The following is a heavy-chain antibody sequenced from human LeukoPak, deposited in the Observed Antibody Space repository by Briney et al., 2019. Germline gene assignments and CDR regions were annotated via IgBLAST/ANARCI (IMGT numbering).Heavy chain of an antibody. CDR2: ISYDGSNE. V-gene: IGHV3-30*18. J-gene: IGHJ6*02. D-gene: IGHD3-10*01. CDR3: AKDGLITMVRGVTKTYYYYGMDV. CDR1: GFTFSSYG. Sequence: GRSLRLSCAASGFTFSSYGMHWARQAPGKGLERVAVISYDGSNEYYADSVKGRFTISRDNSKNTLYLQMNSLRAEDTAVYYCAKDGLITMVRGVTKTYYYYGMDVWGQGTTVTVSS.